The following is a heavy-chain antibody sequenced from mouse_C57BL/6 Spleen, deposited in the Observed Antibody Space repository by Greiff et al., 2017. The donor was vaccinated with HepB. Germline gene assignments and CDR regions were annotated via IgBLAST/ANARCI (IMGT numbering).Heavy chain of an antibody. J-gene: IGHJ3*01. V-gene: IGHV1-69*01. CDR3: ARGRTGNPSWFAY. CDR2: IDPSDSYT. CDR1: GYTFTSYW. D-gene: IGHD4-1*01. Sequence: VQLQQSGAELVMPGASVKLSCKASGYTFTSYWMHWVKQRPGQGLEWIGEIDPSDSYTNYNQKFKGKSTLTVDKSSSTAYMQLISLTSEDSAVYYCARGRTGNPSWFAYWGQGTLVTVSA.